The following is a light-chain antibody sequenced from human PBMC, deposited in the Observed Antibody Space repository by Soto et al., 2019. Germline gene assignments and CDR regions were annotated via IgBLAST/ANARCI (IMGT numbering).Light chain of an antibody. Sequence: DIQMTQSPSTLSASVGDRVTITCRASQSISSWLAWYQQKPGKAPKLLIYQASRLETGVPSRFSGSASGTDFTLTISSLQPDDFATYFCQQYKSYPYTFGQETKVEIK. J-gene: IGKJ2*01. CDR1: QSISSW. V-gene: IGKV1-5*03. CDR2: QAS. CDR3: QQYKSYPYT.